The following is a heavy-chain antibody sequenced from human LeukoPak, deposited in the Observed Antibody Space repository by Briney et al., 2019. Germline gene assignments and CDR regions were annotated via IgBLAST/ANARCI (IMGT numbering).Heavy chain of an antibody. V-gene: IGHV1-3*01. CDR2: INAGNGNT. J-gene: IGHJ6*02. Sequence: ASVKVSCKASGYTFTGYYIHWVRQAPGQRLEWMGWINAGNGNTKYSQKFQGRVTITRDTSASTAYMELSSLRSEDTAAYYCAREKDYYYGMDVWGQGTTVTVSS. CDR1: GYTFTGYY. D-gene: IGHD2-15*01. CDR3: AREKDYYYGMDV.